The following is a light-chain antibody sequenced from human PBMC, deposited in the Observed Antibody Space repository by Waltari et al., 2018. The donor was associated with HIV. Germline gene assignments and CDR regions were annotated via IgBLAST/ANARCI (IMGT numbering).Light chain of an antibody. Sequence: IVLTQSPGTLSLSPGERATLSCRASQSVSSSYLAWYQQKPGQAPRLLMYGASSRATGIPDRFSGSGSGTDFTLTINRLEPEDFAVYYCQQNAGSPPYSFGQGTKLESK. CDR2: GAS. CDR1: QSVSSSY. J-gene: IGKJ2*03. V-gene: IGKV3-20*01. CDR3: QQNAGSPPYS.